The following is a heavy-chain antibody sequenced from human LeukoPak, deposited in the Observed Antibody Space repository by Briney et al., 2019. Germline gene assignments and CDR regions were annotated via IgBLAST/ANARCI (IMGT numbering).Heavy chain of an antibody. J-gene: IGHJ4*02. CDR2: ISSSGSTI. CDR1: GFTFSSYE. D-gene: IGHD2-15*01. V-gene: IGHV3-48*03. Sequence: PGGSLRLSCAASGFTFSSYEMNWVRQAPGKGLEWVSYISSSGSTIYYADSVKGRFTISRDNAKNSLYLQMNSLRAEDTAIYYCTRDRWKSGGSGGGDYWGQGTLVTVSS. CDR3: TRDRWKSGGSGGGDY.